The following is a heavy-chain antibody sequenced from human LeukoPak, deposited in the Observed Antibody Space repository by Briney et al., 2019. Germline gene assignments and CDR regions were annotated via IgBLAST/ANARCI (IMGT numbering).Heavy chain of an antibody. CDR1: GFTFSSYA. D-gene: IGHD5-18*01. V-gene: IGHV3-23*01. CDR3: AKDTASSWWYFDL. CDR2: IGGSGGTT. J-gene: IGHJ2*01. Sequence: GGSLRLSCAASGFTFSSYAMSWVRQAPGKGLEWVSAIGGSGGTTYYADSVKGRFTISRDNSKDTLYLQMNSLRAEDTAVYYCAKDTASSWWYFDLWGRGTLVTVSS.